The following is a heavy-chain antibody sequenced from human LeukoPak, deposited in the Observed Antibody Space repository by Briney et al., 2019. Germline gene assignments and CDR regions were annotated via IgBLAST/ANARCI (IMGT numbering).Heavy chain of an antibody. CDR1: GFTVSSNY. CDR3: AKVRPTDDYGDYVYFDY. J-gene: IGHJ4*02. D-gene: IGHD4-17*01. CDR2: ISGSGGST. V-gene: IGHV3-23*01. Sequence: GGSLRLSCAASGFTVSSNYMTWVRQAPGKGLEWVSAISGSGGSTFYADSVKGRFTISRDNSKNTLYLQMNDLRAEDTAVYYCAKVRPTDDYGDYVYFDYWGQGTLVTVSS.